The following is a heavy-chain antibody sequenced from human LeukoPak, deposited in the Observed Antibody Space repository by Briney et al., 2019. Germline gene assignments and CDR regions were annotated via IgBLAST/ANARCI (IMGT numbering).Heavy chain of an antibody. CDR2: IYHSGST. V-gene: IGHV4-38-2*01. Sequence: KPSETLSLTCAVSGYSISSGYYWGWIRQPPGKGLEWIGSIYHSGSTYYNPSLKSRVTISVDTSKNQFSLKLSSVTAADTAVYYCARHSPPNWSGYYTPFDYWGQGTLVTVSS. D-gene: IGHD3-3*01. J-gene: IGHJ4*02. CDR1: GYSISSGYY. CDR3: ARHSPPNWSGYYTPFDY.